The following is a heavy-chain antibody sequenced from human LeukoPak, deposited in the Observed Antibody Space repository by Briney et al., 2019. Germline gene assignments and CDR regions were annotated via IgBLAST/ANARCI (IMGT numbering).Heavy chain of an antibody. Sequence: GRSLRLSCAASGFTFDEYAMHWVRQAPGKGLEWVSGISWNSGTIGYADSVRGRFTNSRDNAKNSLYLQMDNLRAEDTAFYYCSKGGFRAWYSDDWGQGTLVTVSS. CDR3: SKGGFRAWYSDD. CDR1: GFTFDEYA. V-gene: IGHV3-9*01. CDR2: ISWNSGTI. J-gene: IGHJ4*02. D-gene: IGHD6-19*01.